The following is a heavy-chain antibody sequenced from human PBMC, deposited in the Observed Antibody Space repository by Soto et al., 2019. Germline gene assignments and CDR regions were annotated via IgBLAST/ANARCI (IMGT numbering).Heavy chain of an antibody. D-gene: IGHD2-2*01. V-gene: IGHV6-1*01. Sequence: SQTLSLTCAISGDSVSSNSAAWNWTRQSPSRGLEWLGRKYYRSKWYNDYAVSVKSRITINPDTSKNQFSLQLNSVTPEDTAVYYCARDPAGYCSSTSCYAASYYYYGMDVWGQGTTVTVSS. CDR3: ARDPAGYCSSTSCYAASYYYYGMDV. CDR2: KYYRSKWYN. J-gene: IGHJ6*02. CDR1: GDSVSSNSAA.